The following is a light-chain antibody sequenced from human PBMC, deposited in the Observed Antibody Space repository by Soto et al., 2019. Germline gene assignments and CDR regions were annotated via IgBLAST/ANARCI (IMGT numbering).Light chain of an antibody. CDR3: QQRSDWPRLT. Sequence: EIVLTQSPGTLSLSPGERATLSCRASQSVTSSYLAWYQQKPGQAPRLLMYGASIRTSGIPDRFSGSGSGTDFTLTISSLEPEDFTVYYCQQRSDWPRLTFGGGTKVDIK. J-gene: IGKJ4*01. V-gene: IGKV3D-20*02. CDR1: QSVTSSY. CDR2: GAS.